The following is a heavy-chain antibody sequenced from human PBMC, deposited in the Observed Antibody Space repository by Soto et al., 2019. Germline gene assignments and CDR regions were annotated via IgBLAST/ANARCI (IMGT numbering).Heavy chain of an antibody. CDR2: IYHNGSP. J-gene: IGHJ6*02. D-gene: IGHD2-2*01. Sequence: SETLSLTCSVSAGSMSSGGYSWSWLRQTPGQGLEWMGYIYHNGSPYYNPSLKSRVTISVDRSKNQFSLKLSSVTAEDTAVYYCARTRPGCSSTSCPRGYYYYGMDVWGQGTTVTVSS. V-gene: IGHV4-30-2*01. CDR3: ARTRPGCSSTSCPRGYYYYGMDV. CDR1: AGSMSSGGYS.